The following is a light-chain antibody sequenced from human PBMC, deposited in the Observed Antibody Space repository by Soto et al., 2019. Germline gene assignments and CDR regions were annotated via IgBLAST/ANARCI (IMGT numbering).Light chain of an antibody. J-gene: IGKJ2*01. CDR3: QQLKGYPRT. CDR1: QGISSY. CDR2: LAS. Sequence: DIQLTQSPSFLSASVGDRVTITCRASQGISSYLAWYQQKPGKAPELLIYLASTLQSGVPSRLSGSGSETEFTLTISSLQPEDFATYYCQQLKGYPRTFGQGTKLEIK. V-gene: IGKV1-9*01.